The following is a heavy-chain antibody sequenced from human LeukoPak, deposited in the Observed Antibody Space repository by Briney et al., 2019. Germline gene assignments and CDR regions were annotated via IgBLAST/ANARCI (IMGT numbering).Heavy chain of an antibody. V-gene: IGHV3-23*01. D-gene: IGHD2-15*01. J-gene: IGHJ4*02. CDR3: AKILPTSATGY. Sequence: GGSLRLSCAASGFTSSSYALNWVRQAPGKGLEWVSAISGSGGTTFYADSVKGRFTMSRDNSKNTLYLQMNSLKAEDTAIYYCAKILPTSATGYWGQGTLVTVSS. CDR2: ISGSGGTT. CDR1: GFTSSSYA.